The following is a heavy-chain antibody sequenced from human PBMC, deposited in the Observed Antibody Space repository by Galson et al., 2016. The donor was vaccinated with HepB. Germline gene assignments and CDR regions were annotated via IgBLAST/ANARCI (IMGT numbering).Heavy chain of an antibody. CDR1: GFTFSSYN. CDR3: ARDERWPRGMDV. CDR2: ISSSSNSI. D-gene: IGHD6-19*01. J-gene: IGHJ6*02. Sequence: SLRLSCAASGFTFSSYNMNWVRQAPGKGLEWVSSISSSSNSIYDADSVKVRFTISRDNAKNSLFLQMNSLRAEDTAVDYCARDERWPRGMDVWGQRTTVTVSS. V-gene: IGHV3-21*01.